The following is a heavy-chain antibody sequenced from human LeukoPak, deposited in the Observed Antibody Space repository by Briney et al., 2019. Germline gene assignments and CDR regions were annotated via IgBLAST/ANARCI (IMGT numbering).Heavy chain of an antibody. Sequence: SETLSLTCTVSGGSISSSSYSWGWIRQPPGKGLEWIGSIYYSGSTYYNPSLKSRVTISVDMSKNQFSLKLSSVTAADTAVYYCASGIYSSSWYAGYYFDYWGQGTLVTVSS. V-gene: IGHV4-39*01. CDR1: GGSISSSSYS. CDR2: IYYSGST. D-gene: IGHD6-13*01. CDR3: ASGIYSSSWYAGYYFDY. J-gene: IGHJ4*02.